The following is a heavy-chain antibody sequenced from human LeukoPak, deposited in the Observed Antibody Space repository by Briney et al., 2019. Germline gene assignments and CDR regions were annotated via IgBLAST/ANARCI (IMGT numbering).Heavy chain of an antibody. CDR1: GDSLSNYY. J-gene: IGHJ4*02. D-gene: IGHD6-19*01. CDR2: MYNRGST. CDR3: ARAEKAVTGTLDS. V-gene: IGHV4-59*01. Sequence: PSETLSLTCTVSGDSLSNYYWSWVRQSPGKELEWIGYMYNRGSTIYNPSLKRRVTISTDTSKDQFSLRLTSVTAADTAVYYCARAEKAVTGTLDSWGQGTLITVSS.